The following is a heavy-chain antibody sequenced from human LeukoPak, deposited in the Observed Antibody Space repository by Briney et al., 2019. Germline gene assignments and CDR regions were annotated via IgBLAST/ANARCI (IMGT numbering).Heavy chain of an antibody. CDR3: ARHGYVYFDY. V-gene: IGHV4-39*01. CDR1: GGPISSSSYY. J-gene: IGHJ4*02. CDR2: IYYSWNN. Sequence: PSETVSLTCTVSGGPISSSSYYWGWIRHPPGKGLEWIGSIYYSWNNEYNPSLKSRVSISVDASKNQFSRNLSSVTAADTAVYYCARHGYVYFDYWGQGTLVTVSS. D-gene: IGHD3-10*02.